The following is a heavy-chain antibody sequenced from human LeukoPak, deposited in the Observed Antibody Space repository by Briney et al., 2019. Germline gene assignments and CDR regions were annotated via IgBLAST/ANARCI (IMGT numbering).Heavy chain of an antibody. CDR3: AKHGHVSGVGYFAFDC. J-gene: IGHJ4*02. Sequence: GGSLRLSCAASGFTLSSYGMHWVRQAPGKGLEWVADIWSDGNNKYYADSVKGRFTVSRDSSKNTVYLQMTSLRAEDTAVYYCAKHGHVSGVGYFAFDCWGQGTLVAVSS. D-gene: IGHD1-26*01. V-gene: IGHV3-33*06. CDR1: GFTLSSYG. CDR2: IWSDGNNK.